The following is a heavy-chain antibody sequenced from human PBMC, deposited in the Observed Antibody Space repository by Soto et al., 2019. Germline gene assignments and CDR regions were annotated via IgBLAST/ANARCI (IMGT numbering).Heavy chain of an antibody. CDR3: ARPGRYCSGGSCSDFDP. CDR2: IDPSDSYT. CDR1: GYSFTSYW. D-gene: IGHD2-15*01. Sequence: PGESLKISCKGSGYSFTSYWISWVRQMPGKGLEWMGRIDPSDSYTNYSPSFQGHVTISADKSISTTYLQWSSLKASDTAIFFCARPGRYCSGGSCSDFDPWGQGTLVTVSS. J-gene: IGHJ5*02. V-gene: IGHV5-10-1*01.